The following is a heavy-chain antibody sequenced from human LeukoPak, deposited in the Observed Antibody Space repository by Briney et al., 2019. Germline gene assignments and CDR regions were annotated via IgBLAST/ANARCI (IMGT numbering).Heavy chain of an antibody. V-gene: IGHV3-74*01. Sequence: GGSLRLSCGAFGFTFSTYWMHWVRQAPGKGLVWVSRIKSGGSSTTYADSVKGRFTISRDNAKNSLYLQMNSLRAEDTAVYYCARDGYYDSSGPGQSDAFDIWGQGTMVTVSS. CDR2: IKSGGSST. D-gene: IGHD3-22*01. J-gene: IGHJ3*02. CDR3: ARDGYYDSSGPGQSDAFDI. CDR1: GFTFSTYW.